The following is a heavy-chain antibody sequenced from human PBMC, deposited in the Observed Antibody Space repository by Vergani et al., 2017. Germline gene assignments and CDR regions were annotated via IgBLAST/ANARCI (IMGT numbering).Heavy chain of an antibody. CDR3: ARDEGSGSYDYAFDI. CDR2: INPNSGGT. V-gene: IGHV1-2*02. D-gene: IGHD1-26*01. J-gene: IGHJ3*02. CDR1: GYTFTGYY. Sequence: QVQLVQSGAEVKKPGASVKVSCKASGYTFTGYYMHWVRQAPGQGLEWMGWINPNSGGTNYAQKFQGRVTMTRDTSISTAYMELSSLRSEDTAVYYCARDEGSGSYDYAFDIWGQGTMVTVSS.